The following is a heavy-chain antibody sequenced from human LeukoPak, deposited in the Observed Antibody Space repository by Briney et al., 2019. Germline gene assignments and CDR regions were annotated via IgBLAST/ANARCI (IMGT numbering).Heavy chain of an antibody. CDR3: AKGYCSGGSCYTADY. J-gene: IGHJ4*02. Sequence: GGSLRLSCAASGFTFSDYYMSWIRQAPGKGLEWVSYISSSGSTIYYADSVKGRFTISRDNAKNSLYLQMNSLRAEDTAVYYCAKGYCSGGSCYTADYWGQGTLVTVSS. CDR1: GFTFSDYY. D-gene: IGHD2-15*01. V-gene: IGHV3-11*04. CDR2: ISSSGSTI.